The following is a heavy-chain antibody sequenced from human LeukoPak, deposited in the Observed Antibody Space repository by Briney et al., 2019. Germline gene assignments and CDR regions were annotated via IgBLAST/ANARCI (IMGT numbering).Heavy chain of an antibody. CDR2: IRYDGSNK. CDR1: GFTFSSYW. CDR3: AKDTRDGYNSGAALGG. J-gene: IGHJ4*02. D-gene: IGHD5-24*01. V-gene: IGHV3-30*02. Sequence: PGGSLRLSCAASGFTFSSYWMSWVRQAPGKGLEWVAFIRYDGSNKYYADSVKGRFTISRDNSKNTLYLQMNSLRAEDTAVYYCAKDTRDGYNSGAALGGWGQGTLVTVSS.